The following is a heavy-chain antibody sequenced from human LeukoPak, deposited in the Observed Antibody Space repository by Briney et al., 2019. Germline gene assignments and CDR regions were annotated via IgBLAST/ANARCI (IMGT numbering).Heavy chain of an antibody. J-gene: IGHJ6*03. D-gene: IGHD3-10*01. CDR2: IKQDGSEK. CDR3: ARAGPPRGDYYYYYMDV. CDR1: GFTFSSYW. V-gene: IGHV3-7*01. Sequence: GGSLRLSCAASGFTFSSYWMSWVRQAPGKGLEWVANIKQDGSEKYYVDSVKGRFTISRDNAKNSLYLQMNSLRAEDTAVYYCARAGPPRGDYYYYYMDVWGKGTTVTVSS.